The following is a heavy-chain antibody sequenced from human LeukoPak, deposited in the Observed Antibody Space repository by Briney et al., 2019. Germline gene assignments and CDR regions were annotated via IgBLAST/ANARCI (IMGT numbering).Heavy chain of an antibody. D-gene: IGHD7-27*01. CDR3: ARDGDWGTYYFDY. J-gene: IGHJ4*02. CDR1: GYTFTSYD. V-gene: IGHV1-2*02. CDR2: INPNSGGT. Sequence: ASVKVSCKASGYTFTSYDINWVRQAPGQGLEWMGWINPNSGGTNYAQKFQGRVTMTRDTSISTAYMELSRLRSDDTAVYYCARDGDWGTYYFDYWGQGTLVTVSS.